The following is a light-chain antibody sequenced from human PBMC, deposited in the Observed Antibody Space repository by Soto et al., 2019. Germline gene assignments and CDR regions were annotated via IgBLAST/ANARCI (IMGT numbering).Light chain of an antibody. V-gene: IGLV2-14*03. CDR1: SSDVGGYNY. CDR2: DVS. J-gene: IGLJ1*01. Sequence: QSVLTQPASVSGSPGQSITISCTGTSSDVGGYNYVSWYQQHPGKAPELMIYDVSSRLSGVSSRFSGSKSGNTASLTISGLLAEDEADYYCSSYTSGSTYVFGTGTKVTVL. CDR3: SSYTSGSTYV.